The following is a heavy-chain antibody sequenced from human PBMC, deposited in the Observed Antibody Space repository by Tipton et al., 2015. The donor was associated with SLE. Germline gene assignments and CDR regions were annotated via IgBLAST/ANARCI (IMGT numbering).Heavy chain of an antibody. J-gene: IGHJ4*02. CDR2: INHSGST. CDR3: ARGRVAYYYDSSGRFDY. Sequence: TLSLTCAVYGGSFSGYYWSWIRQPPGKGLEWIGEINHSGSTNYNPSLKSRVTISVDTSKNQFSLKLSSGTAADTAVYYCARGRVAYYYDSSGRFDYWGQGTLVTVSS. V-gene: IGHV4-34*01. D-gene: IGHD3-22*01. CDR1: GGSFSGYY.